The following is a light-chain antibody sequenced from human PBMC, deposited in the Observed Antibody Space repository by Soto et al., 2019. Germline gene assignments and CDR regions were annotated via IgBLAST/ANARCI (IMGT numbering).Light chain of an antibody. Sequence: EIVMTQSPATLSVSPGERVTLSCRTSQSVLRNLAWYQQKPGQAPRLLISDAATRATGVPSRFSGSGSGTDFTLTITSLQPEDFATYYCQQSYNSPPITFGQGTRLEIK. J-gene: IGKJ5*01. V-gene: IGKV3-15*01. CDR1: QSVLRN. CDR2: DAA. CDR3: QQSYNSPPIT.